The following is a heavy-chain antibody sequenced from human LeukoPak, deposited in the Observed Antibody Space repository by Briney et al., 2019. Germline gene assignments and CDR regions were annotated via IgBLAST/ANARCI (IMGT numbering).Heavy chain of an antibody. J-gene: IGHJ6*02. D-gene: IGHD3-22*01. CDR3: ARGGGYYDSSDYPYGMDV. CDR1: GFTVSGNY. Sequence: PGGSLRLSCAASGFTVSGNYMSWVRQAPGKGLELVSVIYTGGSTYYADSVKGRFTVSRDNSKNTLYLQMNSLRAEDTAVYYCARGGGYYDSSDYPYGMDVWGQGTTVTVSS. CDR2: IYTGGST. V-gene: IGHV3-53*01.